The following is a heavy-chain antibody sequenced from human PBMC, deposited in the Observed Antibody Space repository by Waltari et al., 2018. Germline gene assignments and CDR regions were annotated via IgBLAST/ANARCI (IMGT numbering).Heavy chain of an antibody. CDR2: ISSSSSTI. CDR1: GFTFSSYS. CDR3: AKWVSRYSSSSFDY. V-gene: IGHV3-48*01. D-gene: IGHD6-6*01. Sequence: EVQLVESGGGLVKPGGSLRLSCAASGFTFSSYSMNWVRQAPGKGLEWVSYISSSSSTIYYADSVKGRFTISRDNSKNTLYLQMNSLRAEDTAMYYCAKWVSRYSSSSFDYWGQGTLVTVSS. J-gene: IGHJ4*02.